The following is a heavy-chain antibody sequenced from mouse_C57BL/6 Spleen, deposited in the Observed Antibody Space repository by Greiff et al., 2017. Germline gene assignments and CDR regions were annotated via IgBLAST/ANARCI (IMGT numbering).Heavy chain of an antibody. CDR1: GYSFTGYY. CDR3: ARNYGSSSYYAMDY. V-gene: IGHV1-42*01. J-gene: IGHJ4*01. D-gene: IGHD1-1*01. Sequence: VHVKQSGPELVKPGASVKISCKASGYSFTGYYMNWVKQSPEKSLEWIGEINPSTGGTTYNQKFKAKATLTVDKSSSTAYMQLKSLTSEDSAVYYCARNYGSSSYYAMDYWGQRTSVTVSS. CDR2: INPSTGGT.